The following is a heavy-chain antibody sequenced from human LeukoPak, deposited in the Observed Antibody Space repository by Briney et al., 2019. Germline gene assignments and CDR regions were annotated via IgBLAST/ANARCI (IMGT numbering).Heavy chain of an antibody. CDR1: GGSISSSSYY. CDR2: INHSGST. D-gene: IGHD1-20*01. V-gene: IGHV4-39*07. Sequence: PSETLSLTCTVSGGSISSSSYYWGWIRQPPGKGLEWIGEINHSGSTNYNPSLKSRVTISVDTSKNQFSLKLSSVTAADTAVYYCAREGITGTDWGQGTLVTVSS. J-gene: IGHJ4*02. CDR3: AREGITGTD.